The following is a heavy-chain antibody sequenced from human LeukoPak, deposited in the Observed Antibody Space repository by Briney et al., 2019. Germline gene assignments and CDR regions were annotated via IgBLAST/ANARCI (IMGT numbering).Heavy chain of an antibody. CDR1: GFTFSSYS. J-gene: IGHJ4*02. D-gene: IGHD7-27*01. CDR2: ISSSSSTI. CDR3: ARDKLGIDY. Sequence: PGGSLRVSCAASGFTFSSYSMNWVRQAPGKGLEWVSYISSSSSTIYYADSVKGRFTISRDNAKNSLYLQMNSLRAEDTAVYYCARDKLGIDYWGQGTLVTVSS. V-gene: IGHV3-48*01.